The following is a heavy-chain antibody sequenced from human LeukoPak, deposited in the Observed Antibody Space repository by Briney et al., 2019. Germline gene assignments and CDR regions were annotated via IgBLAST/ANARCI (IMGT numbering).Heavy chain of an antibody. D-gene: IGHD6-13*01. CDR2: INPNSGGT. CDR1: EYTFTGYY. Sequence: ASVKVSCKASEYTFTGYYMHWVRQAPGQGLEWMGWINPNSGGTNYAQKFQGRVTMTRDTSISTAYMELSRMRSDDTAVYCCAGHSSSWYHLFDYWGQGTLVTVSS. J-gene: IGHJ4*02. CDR3: AGHSSSWYHLFDY. V-gene: IGHV1-2*02.